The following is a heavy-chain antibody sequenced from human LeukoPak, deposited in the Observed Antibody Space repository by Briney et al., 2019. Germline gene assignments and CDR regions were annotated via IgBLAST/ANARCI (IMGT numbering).Heavy chain of an antibody. CDR3: ARELGYCSSTSCSDY. Sequence: SETLSLTCTVSGYSISSGYYWGWIRQPPGQGLEWIGSIYHSGSTYYNPSLKSRVTISVDTSKNQFSLKLSSVTAADTAVYYCARELGYCSSTSCSDYWGQGTLVTVSS. J-gene: IGHJ4*02. CDR1: GYSISSGYY. CDR2: IYHSGST. D-gene: IGHD2-2*01. V-gene: IGHV4-38-2*02.